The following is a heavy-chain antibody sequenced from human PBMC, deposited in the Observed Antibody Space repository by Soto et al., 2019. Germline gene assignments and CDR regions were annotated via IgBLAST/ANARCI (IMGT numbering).Heavy chain of an antibody. V-gene: IGHV1-18*01. CDR3: ARDGDIVVVPAANMQHYYYYGMDV. Sequence: GASVKVSCKASGYTFTSYGISWVRQAPGQGLEWMGWISAYNGNTNYAQKLQGRVTMTTDTSTSTAYMELRSLRSDDTAVYYCARDGDIVVVPAANMQHYYYYGMDVWGQGTTVTVSS. D-gene: IGHD2-2*01. J-gene: IGHJ6*02. CDR1: GYTFTSYG. CDR2: ISAYNGNT.